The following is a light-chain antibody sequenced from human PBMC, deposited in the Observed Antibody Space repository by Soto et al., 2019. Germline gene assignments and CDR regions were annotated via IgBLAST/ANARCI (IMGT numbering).Light chain of an antibody. V-gene: IGKV1-39*01. CDR2: SAS. Sequence: DIQMTQSPSSLSTSIGDRVTITCRASQRINIYLNWYRQKPGKAPELLIYSASNLQSGVPSRFSGSGSGTDFTLTISGLQSADFATYYCQQSFSTPTFGQGTRLEIK. CDR1: QRINIY. J-gene: IGKJ5*01. CDR3: QQSFSTPT.